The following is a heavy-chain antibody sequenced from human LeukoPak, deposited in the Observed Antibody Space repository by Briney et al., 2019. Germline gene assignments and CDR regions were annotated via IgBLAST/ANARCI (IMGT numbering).Heavy chain of an antibody. CDR2: INSDGSGT. CDR1: GFTFSNYW. J-gene: IGHJ5*02. V-gene: IGHV3-74*01. Sequence: GGSLRLSCAASGFTFSNYWMHWVRQAPGKGLVWVSHINSDGSGTSYADSVKGRFTISRDNAKNTLYLQMNSLRAEDTAVYYCARGGDYGANWFDPWGQGTLVTVSS. CDR3: ARGGDYGANWFDP. D-gene: IGHD4-17*01.